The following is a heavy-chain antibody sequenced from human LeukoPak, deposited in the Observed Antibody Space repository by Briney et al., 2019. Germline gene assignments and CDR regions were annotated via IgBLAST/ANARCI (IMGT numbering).Heavy chain of an antibody. D-gene: IGHD6-19*01. CDR1: GFTFSSYW. V-gene: IGHV3-74*01. CDR3: ARAKYSSGWYFDY. CDR2: INSDGSST. J-gene: IGHJ4*02. Sequence: GGSLRLSCAASGFTFSSYWMHWVRQAPGKGLVWVSRINSDGSSTSYADSVKGRFTISRDNAKNTLYLQMNSLRAEDTAVYYCARAKYSSGWYFDYWGQGTLVTVPS.